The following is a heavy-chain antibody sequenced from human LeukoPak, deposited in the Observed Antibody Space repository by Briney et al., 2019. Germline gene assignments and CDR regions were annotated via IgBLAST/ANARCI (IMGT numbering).Heavy chain of an antibody. CDR3: ARDLYCGGDCSWWAFDI. J-gene: IGHJ3*02. CDR2: INPSGGST. Sequence: ASVEVSCKASGYTFTSYYMHWVRQAPGQGLEWMGIINPSGGSTSYAQKFQGRVTMTRDTSTSTVYMELSSLRSEDTAVYYCARDLYCGGDCSWWAFDIWGQGTMVTVSS. D-gene: IGHD2-21*02. CDR1: GYTFTSYY. V-gene: IGHV1-46*01.